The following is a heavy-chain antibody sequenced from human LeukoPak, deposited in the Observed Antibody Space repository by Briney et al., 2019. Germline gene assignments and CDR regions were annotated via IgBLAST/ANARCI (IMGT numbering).Heavy chain of an antibody. V-gene: IGHV4-39*01. CDR1: GGSISSSSYY. CDR3: ASRITMIVVVIWDSHDAFDI. Sequence: SETLSLTCTVSGGSISSSSYYWGWIRQPPGKGLEWIGSIYYSGSTYYNPSLKSRVTISVDTSKNQFSLKLSSVTAADTAVYYCASRITMIVVVIWDSHDAFDIWGQGTMATVSS. D-gene: IGHD3-22*01. J-gene: IGHJ3*02. CDR2: IYYSGST.